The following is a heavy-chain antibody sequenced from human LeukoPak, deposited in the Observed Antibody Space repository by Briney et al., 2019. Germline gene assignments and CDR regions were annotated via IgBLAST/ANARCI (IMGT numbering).Heavy chain of an antibody. CDR3: ARVLSWSADY. CDR2: IKQDGSEK. V-gene: IGHV3-7*01. J-gene: IGHJ4*02. D-gene: IGHD2/OR15-2a*01. Sequence: PGGSLRLSCAASGFIFGTYWMSWVRQAPGKGLEWVANIKQDGSEKYYVDSVKGRFTISRDNAKNSLYLQMNSLRAEDTAVYYCARVLSWSADYWGQGTLVTVSS. CDR1: GFIFGTYW.